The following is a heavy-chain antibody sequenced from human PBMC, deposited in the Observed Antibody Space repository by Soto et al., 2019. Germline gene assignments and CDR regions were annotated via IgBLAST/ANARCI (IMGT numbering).Heavy chain of an antibody. D-gene: IGHD1-1*01. CDR3: VRDGTKTLRDWFDP. CDR2: IYATVTT. Sequence: SETLSLTCTLSGASISGFYWSWIRKSAGKGLEWIGRIYATVTTDYNPSLKSRVMMSVDTSKKQFSWKLRSVTAADTAVYYCVRDGTKTLRDWFDPWGQGISVTVS. V-gene: IGHV4-4*07. CDR1: GASISGFY. J-gene: IGHJ5*02.